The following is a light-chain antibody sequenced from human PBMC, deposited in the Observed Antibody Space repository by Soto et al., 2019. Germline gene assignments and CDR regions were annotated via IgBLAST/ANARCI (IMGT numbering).Light chain of an antibody. V-gene: IGLV2-14*01. CDR1: SRDVGAYNY. J-gene: IGLJ1*01. Sequence: QSVLTQPASVSGSPGQSIAISCTGTSRDVGAYNYVSWYQQHPGKAPKLMISEVTNRPSGVSDRFSGSNSGNTAALTISGLQAEDDADDYCCSFTSRCTFVFGTGTKLTVL. CDR2: EVT. CDR3: CSFTSRCTFV.